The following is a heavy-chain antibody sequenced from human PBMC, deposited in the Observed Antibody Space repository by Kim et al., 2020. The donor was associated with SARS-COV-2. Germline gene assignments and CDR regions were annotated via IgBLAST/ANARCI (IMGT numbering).Heavy chain of an antibody. CDR1: GFTFSNAW. CDR2: IKSKTDGGTT. D-gene: IGHD3-22*01. J-gene: IGHJ4*02. V-gene: IGHV3-15*01. CDR3: TTAPSQYYYDSSGYYYEFDY. Sequence: GGSLRLSCAASGFTFSNAWMSWVRQAPGKGLEWVGSIKSKTDGGTTDYAAPVKGRFTISRDDSKNTQYLQMNSLKTEDTAVYYCTTAPSQYYYDSSGYYYEFDYWGQGTLVTVSS.